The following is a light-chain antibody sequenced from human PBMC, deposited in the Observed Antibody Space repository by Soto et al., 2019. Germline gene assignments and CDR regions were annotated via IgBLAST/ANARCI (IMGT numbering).Light chain of an antibody. CDR2: GAS. V-gene: IGKV3-15*01. Sequence: EIVMTQSPATLSVSPGERATLSCRASQNVGNNLVWYQQKPCQAPRLLIYGASTRAAGIPDRFSGSGSGTEFTLTISGLQSDDFAVYYCQQYKNWPPWTFGQGTKVDIK. J-gene: IGKJ1*01. CDR1: QNVGNN. CDR3: QQYKNWPPWT.